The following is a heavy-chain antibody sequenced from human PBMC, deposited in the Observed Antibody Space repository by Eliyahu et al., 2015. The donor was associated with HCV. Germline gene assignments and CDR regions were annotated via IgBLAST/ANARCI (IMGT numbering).Heavy chain of an antibody. V-gene: IGHV4-31*03. CDR3: ARAPLVVVIIKTDALNDAFDI. D-gene: IGHD3-22*01. Sequence: PGLVKPSQTLSLTCTVSGGSISSGGYYWSWIRQHPGKGLEWIGYIYYSGSTYYNPSLKSRVTISVDTSKNQFSLKLSSVTAADTAVYYCARAPLVVVIIKTDALNDAFDIWGQGTMVTVSS. CDR1: GGSISSGGYY. J-gene: IGHJ3*02. CDR2: IYYSGST.